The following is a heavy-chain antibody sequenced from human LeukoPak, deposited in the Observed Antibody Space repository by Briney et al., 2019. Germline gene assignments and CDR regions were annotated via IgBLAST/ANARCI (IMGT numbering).Heavy chain of an antibody. J-gene: IGHJ2*01. CDR2: IYRDGDT. D-gene: IGHD3-16*01. CDR1: GFTVSTNY. Sequence: PGGSLRLSRAASGFTVSTNYMSWVRQAPGKGLEWVSVIYRDGDTYYADSVKGRFTISRDSSKNILYLQMNSLRAEDTAVYYCARDVFDRGLQWYFDLWGRGTVITVSS. V-gene: IGHV3-53*01. CDR3: ARDVFDRGLQWYFDL.